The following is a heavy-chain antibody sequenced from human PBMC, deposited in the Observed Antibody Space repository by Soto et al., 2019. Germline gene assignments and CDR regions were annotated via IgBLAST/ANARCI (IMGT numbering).Heavy chain of an antibody. CDR1: GGSISSYY. CDR3: AGRYCSSTSCYGSFWFDP. Sequence: SETLSLTCTVSGGSISSYYWSWIRQPPGKGLEWIGYIYYSGSTNYNPSLKSRVTISVDTSKNQFSLKLSSVTAADTAVHYCAGRYCSSTSCYGSFWFDPWGQGTLVTVSS. CDR2: IYYSGST. D-gene: IGHD2-2*01. J-gene: IGHJ5*02. V-gene: IGHV4-59*01.